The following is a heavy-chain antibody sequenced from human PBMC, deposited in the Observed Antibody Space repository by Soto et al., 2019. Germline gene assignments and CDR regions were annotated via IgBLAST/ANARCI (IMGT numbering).Heavy chain of an antibody. CDR2: IYYTGST. D-gene: IGHD3-10*01. CDR1: GGSMSRGGQS. J-gene: IGHJ6*02. V-gene: IGHV4-30-2*01. CDR3: ARAPPGPSPRWDV. Sequence: QVVLQESGPGLVKPSQTLSLTCAVSGGSMSRGGQSWSWIRQPPGKGLAWLGFIYYTGSTSYNPSLKSRVTLSVDRSQKHFSRTRTSVTAADTAMSFCARAPPGPSPRWDVWGQGTTVTVSS.